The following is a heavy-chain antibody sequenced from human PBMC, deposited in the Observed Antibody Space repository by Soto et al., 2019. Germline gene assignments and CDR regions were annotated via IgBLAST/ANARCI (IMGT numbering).Heavy chain of an antibody. CDR2: ISYDGSNK. D-gene: IGHD3-16*01. Sequence: GGSLRLSCAASGFTFSSYAMHWVRQAPGKGLEWVAVISYDGSNKYYADSVKGRFTISRDNSKNTLYLQMNSLRAEDTAVYYCARDLLGDSWGMDVWGQGTTVTVSS. CDR1: GFTFSSYA. V-gene: IGHV3-30-3*01. J-gene: IGHJ6*02. CDR3: ARDLLGDSWGMDV.